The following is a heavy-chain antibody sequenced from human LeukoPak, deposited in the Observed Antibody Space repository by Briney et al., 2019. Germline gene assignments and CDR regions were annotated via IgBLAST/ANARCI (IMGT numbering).Heavy chain of an antibody. Sequence: SETLSLTCTVSGYSISSDYYWGWIRQPPGKGLEWIGSIYHSGSTYYNPSLKSRVTISVDTSKNQFSLKLRSVTAADTAVYYCASNVDTAMEYWGQGTLVTVSS. CDR3: ASNVDTAMEY. V-gene: IGHV4-38-2*02. J-gene: IGHJ4*02. D-gene: IGHD5-18*01. CDR1: GYSISSDYY. CDR2: IYHSGST.